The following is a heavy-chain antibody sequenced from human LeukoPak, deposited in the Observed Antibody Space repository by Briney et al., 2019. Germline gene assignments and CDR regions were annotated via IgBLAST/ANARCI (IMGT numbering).Heavy chain of an antibody. CDR3: ARRGAVAGTLDY. D-gene: IGHD6-19*01. J-gene: IGHJ4*02. Sequence: GGFLRLSCAASGFTFSSYSMNWVRQAPGRGLEWVSYITSTGSTIYYADSMKGRFTMSRDNAKNSLFLQMNSLRAEDTAVYYCARRGAVAGTLDYWGQGTLVTVSS. V-gene: IGHV3-48*04. CDR2: ITSTGSTI. CDR1: GFTFSSYS.